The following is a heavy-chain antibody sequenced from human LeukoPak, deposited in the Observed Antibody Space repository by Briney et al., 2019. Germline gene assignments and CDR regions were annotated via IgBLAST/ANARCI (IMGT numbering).Heavy chain of an antibody. V-gene: IGHV3-30*03. CDR2: ISYDGSNK. J-gene: IGHJ6*02. CDR3: ARGGSTSWTGMDV. CDR1: GFTFRTFG. Sequence: GGSLRLSCAASGFTFRTFGMHWVRQAPGKGLEWVAIISYDGSNKYYADSVKGRFTISRDNSRNTLYLQMNSLRAEDTAVYYCARGGSTSWTGMDVWGQGTTVTVSS. D-gene: IGHD2-2*01.